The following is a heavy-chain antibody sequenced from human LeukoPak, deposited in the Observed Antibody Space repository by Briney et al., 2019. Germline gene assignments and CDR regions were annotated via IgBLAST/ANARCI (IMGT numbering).Heavy chain of an antibody. CDR1: GGSISSGGYY. CDR2: IYHSGST. D-gene: IGHD2-15*01. V-gene: IGHV4-30-2*01. CDR3: ARTYCSGGSCYAYY. Sequence: PSETLSLTCTVSGGSISSGGYYWSWIRQPPGKGLEWIGYIYHSGSTYYNPSLKSRVTISVDRSKNQFSLKLSSVTAADTAVYYCARTYCSGGSCYAYYWGQGTLVTVSS. J-gene: IGHJ4*02.